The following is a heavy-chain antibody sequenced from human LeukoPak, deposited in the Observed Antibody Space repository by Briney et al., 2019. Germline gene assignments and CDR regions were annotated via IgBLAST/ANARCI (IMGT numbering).Heavy chain of an antibody. V-gene: IGHV4-38-2*02. D-gene: IGHD5-12*01. CDR2: IYHSGST. CDR3: ARKSIVATIRGLFDY. CDR1: GYSISSGYY. J-gene: IGHJ4*02. Sequence: SETLSLTCTVSGYSISSGYYWGWIRQPPGKGLEWIGSIYHSGSTYYNPSLKSRVTISVDTSKNQFSLKLSSVTAADTAVYYCARKSIVATIRGLFDYWGQGTLVTVSS.